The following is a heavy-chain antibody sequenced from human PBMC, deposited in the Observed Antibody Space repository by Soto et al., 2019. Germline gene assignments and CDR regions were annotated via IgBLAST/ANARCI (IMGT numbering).Heavy chain of an antibody. CDR1: GGSFSGYY. J-gene: IGHJ6*02. CDR2: INHSGST. V-gene: IGHV4-34*01. D-gene: IGHD2-2*01. Sequence: SETLSLTCAVYGGSFSGYYWSWIRQPPGKGLEWIGEINHSGSTNYNPSLKSRVTISVDTSKNQFSLKLSSVTAADTAVYYCARGDCSSTSCDYGMDVWGQGTTVTVSS. CDR3: ARGDCSSTSCDYGMDV.